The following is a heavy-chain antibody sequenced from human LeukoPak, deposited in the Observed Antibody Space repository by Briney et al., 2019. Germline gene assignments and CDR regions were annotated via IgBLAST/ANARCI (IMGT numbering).Heavy chain of an antibody. Sequence: SQTLSLTCTVSGGSISSGSYYWSWIRQPAGKGLEWIGRIYTSGSTNYNPSLKSRVTISVDTSKNQFSLKLSSVTAADTAVYYCARDFPGDWLDPWGQGTLVTVSS. CDR2: IYTSGST. CDR1: GGSISSGSYY. J-gene: IGHJ5*02. V-gene: IGHV4-61*02. CDR3: ARDFPGDWLDP.